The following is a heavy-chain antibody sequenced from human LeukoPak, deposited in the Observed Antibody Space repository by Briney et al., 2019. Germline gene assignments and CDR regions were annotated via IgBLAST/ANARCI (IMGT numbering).Heavy chain of an antibody. V-gene: IGHV4-34*01. CDR2: INHSGST. CDR3: ARGANSSGCGY. CDR1: GGSFSGYY. D-gene: IGHD6-19*01. J-gene: IGHJ4*02. Sequence: SETLSLTCAVYGGSFSGYYWGWIRQPPGKGLEWIGEINHSGSTNYNPSLKSRVTISVDTSKNQFSLKLSSVTAADTAVYYCARGANSSGCGYWGQGTLVTVSS.